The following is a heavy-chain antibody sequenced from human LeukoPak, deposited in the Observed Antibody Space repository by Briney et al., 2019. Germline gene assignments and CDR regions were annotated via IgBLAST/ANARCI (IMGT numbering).Heavy chain of an antibody. V-gene: IGHV3-53*01. CDR2: IYSGGNT. Sequence: GGSLRLSCSASGLTVSSNYMSSGRQAPGKGLEWVSAIYSGGNTYYADSGKGRYTISRHNSKNTLYPQVNRLRAEHTAIYYCAKGVFGVRQCFDCGGQGTLVTVS. CDR3: AKGVFGVRQCFDC. J-gene: IGHJ4*02. CDR1: GLTVSSNY. D-gene: IGHD3-3*01.